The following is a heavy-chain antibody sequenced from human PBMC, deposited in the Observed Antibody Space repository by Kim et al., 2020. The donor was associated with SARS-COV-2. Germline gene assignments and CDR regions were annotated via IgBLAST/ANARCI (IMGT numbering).Heavy chain of an antibody. V-gene: IGHV3-30-3*01. Sequence: GGSLRLSCAASGFTFSSYAMHWVRQAPGKGLEWVAVISYDGSNKYYADSVKGRFTISRDKSKNTLYLQMNSLRAEDTAVYYCARPGGSGSYFSWFDPWG. D-gene: IGHD3-10*01. J-gene: IGHJ5*02. CDR1: GFTFSSYA. CDR2: ISYDGSNK. CDR3: ARPGGSGSYFSWFDP.